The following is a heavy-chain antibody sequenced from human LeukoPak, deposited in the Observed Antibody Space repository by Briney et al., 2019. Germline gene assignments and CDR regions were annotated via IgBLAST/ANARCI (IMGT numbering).Heavy chain of an antibody. CDR2: IYYSGST. D-gene: IGHD2-2*01. CDR3: ARAVVVPAAMVAFDI. V-gene: IGHV4-59*01. J-gene: IGHJ3*02. CDR1: GGSISSYY. Sequence: SETLSLTCTVSGGSISSYYWSWIRQPPGKGLEWIGYIYYSGSTNYNPSLKSRVTISVDTSKNQFSLKLSSVTAADTAVYYCARAVVVPAAMVAFDIWGQGTMVTVSS.